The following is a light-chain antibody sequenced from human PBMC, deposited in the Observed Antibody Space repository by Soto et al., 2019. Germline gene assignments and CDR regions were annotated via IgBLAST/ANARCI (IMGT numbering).Light chain of an antibody. CDR3: QQYGSSIT. Sequence: EIVLTQSPGTLSLSPGARDPLSCRASQSVSSSYLAWYQQKPGQAPRLLIYGASSRATGIPDRFSGSGSGTDFTLTISRLEPEDFAVYYCQQYGSSITFGQGTKV. J-gene: IGKJ1*01. CDR1: QSVSSSY. V-gene: IGKV3-20*01. CDR2: GAS.